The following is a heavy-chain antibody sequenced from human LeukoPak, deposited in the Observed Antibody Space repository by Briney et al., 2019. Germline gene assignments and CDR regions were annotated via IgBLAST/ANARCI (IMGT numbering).Heavy chain of an antibody. J-gene: IGHJ4*02. CDR1: GFTFSSYW. Sequence: GGSLRLSCAASGFTFSSYWMHWVRQAPGKGLAWVSRINSDGSSTSYADSVKGRFTISRDNSKNTLYLQLSSLRAEDTAIYFCAKTGLYSSSSRGYFDSWGQGSLVTVSS. CDR2: INSDGSST. V-gene: IGHV3-74*01. CDR3: AKTGLYSSSSRGYFDS. D-gene: IGHD6-6*01.